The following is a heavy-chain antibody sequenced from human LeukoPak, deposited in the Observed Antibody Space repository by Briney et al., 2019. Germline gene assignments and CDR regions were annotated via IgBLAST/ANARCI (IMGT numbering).Heavy chain of an antibody. J-gene: IGHJ4*02. D-gene: IGHD2-21*01. CDR1: GFTFSSYG. CDR2: ISYDGSNK. V-gene: IGHV3-30*03. Sequence: PGGSLILSCAASGFTFSSYGMHWVRQAPGKGLEWVAVISYDGSNKYYADSVKGRFTISRDNSKNTLYLQMNSLRAEDTAVYYCARALLWSDYWGQGTLVTVSS. CDR3: ARALLWSDY.